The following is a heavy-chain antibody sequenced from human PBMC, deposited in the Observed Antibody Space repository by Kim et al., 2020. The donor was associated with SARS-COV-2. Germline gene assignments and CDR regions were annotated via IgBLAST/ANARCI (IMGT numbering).Heavy chain of an antibody. D-gene: IGHD3-10*01. CDR1: GGSISSSNW. CDR3: ARRYYYGSGSYALPYFDY. Sequence: SETLSLTCAVSGGSISSSNWWSWVRQPPGKGLEWIGEIYHSGSTNYNPSLKSRVTISVDKSKNQFSLKLSSVTAADTAVYYCARRYYYGSGSYALPYFDYWGQGTLVTVSS. V-gene: IGHV4-4*02. CDR2: IYHSGST. J-gene: IGHJ4*02.